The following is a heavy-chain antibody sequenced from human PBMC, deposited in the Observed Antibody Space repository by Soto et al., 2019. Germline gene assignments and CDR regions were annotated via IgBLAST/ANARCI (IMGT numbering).Heavy chain of an antibody. CDR3: AREAGFCSRTSCYRRAFDT. V-gene: IGHV3-74*03. CDR2: INTDGGSS. Sequence: EVQLVESGGDLVQPGGSLRLSCAASGFTFSGHWMHWVRQVPGKGLEWVSRINTDGGSSSYEASVKGRFTIFRDNAKNTLYLQMNGLRAEDTSVYFCAREAGFCSRTSCYRRAFDTWGQGTTATVSS. CDR1: GFTFSGHW. J-gene: IGHJ3*02. D-gene: IGHD2-2*01.